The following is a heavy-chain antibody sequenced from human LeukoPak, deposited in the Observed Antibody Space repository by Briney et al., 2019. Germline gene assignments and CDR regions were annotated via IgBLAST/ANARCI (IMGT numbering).Heavy chain of an antibody. Sequence: PSETLSLTCTVSGGSISSYYWSWIRQPPGKGLEWIGYIYYSGSTNYNPSLKSRVTISVDTSKNQFSPKLSSVTAADTAVYYCARDSSYGSGVKYNWFDPWGQGTLVTVSS. J-gene: IGHJ5*02. CDR1: GGSISSYY. V-gene: IGHV4-59*01. CDR2: IYYSGST. D-gene: IGHD3-10*01. CDR3: ARDSSYGSGVKYNWFDP.